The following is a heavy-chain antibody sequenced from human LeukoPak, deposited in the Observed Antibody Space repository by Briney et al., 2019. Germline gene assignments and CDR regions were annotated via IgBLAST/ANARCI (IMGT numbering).Heavy chain of an antibody. J-gene: IGHJ3*02. CDR3: ARERPVVVAATDAFDI. Sequence: SVKVSCKASGGTFSSYAISWVRQAPGQGLEWMGGIIPIFGTANYAQKFQGRVTITADESTSTAYMELSSLRSEDTAVYYCARERPVVVAATDAFDIWGQGTMVTVSS. V-gene: IGHV1-69*01. CDR2: IIPIFGTA. CDR1: GGTFSSYA. D-gene: IGHD2-15*01.